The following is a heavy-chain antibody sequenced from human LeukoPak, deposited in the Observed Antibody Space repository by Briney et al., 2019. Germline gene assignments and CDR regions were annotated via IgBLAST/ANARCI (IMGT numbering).Heavy chain of an antibody. Sequence: GGSLRLSCAASGFPFNAYWMTWVRQAPGKGLEWVANIRQDGDTKYVDSVKGRFTISRDNAMNSLYLQMNSLRAEVTAIYYCARSLPYGTTWYGRSDFWGQGTLVTVSS. V-gene: IGHV3-7*03. CDR3: ARSLPYGTTWYGRSDF. CDR1: GFPFNAYW. CDR2: IRQDGDTK. D-gene: IGHD6-13*01. J-gene: IGHJ4*02.